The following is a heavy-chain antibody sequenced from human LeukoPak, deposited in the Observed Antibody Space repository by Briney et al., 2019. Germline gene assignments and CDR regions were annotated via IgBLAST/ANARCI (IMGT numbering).Heavy chain of an antibody. J-gene: IGHJ4*02. CDR1: RFTFSNAW. CDR2: IKSKVDGETT. V-gene: IGHV3-15*01. Sequence: GGSLRLSCAASRFTFSNAWMNWVRQTPGKGLEWVGRIKSKVDGETTDYAAPVKGRFTISRDDSNNMVYLQMNSLKIEDTAVYYCAIDEPNYAPYDFDYWGQGTLVTVSS. D-gene: IGHD4/OR15-4a*01. CDR3: AIDEPNYAPYDFDY.